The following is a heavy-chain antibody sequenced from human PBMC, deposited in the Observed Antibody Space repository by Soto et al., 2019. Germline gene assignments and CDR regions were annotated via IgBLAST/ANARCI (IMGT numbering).Heavy chain of an antibody. V-gene: IGHV4-30-2*01. CDR1: GGSISSGGYS. CDR3: ARADGGNAAFDY. D-gene: IGHD2-15*01. CDR2: IYHSGST. J-gene: IGHJ4*02. Sequence: SETLSLTCAVSGGSISSGGYSWSWIRQPPGKGLEWIGYIYHSGSTYYNPSLKSRVTISVDRSKNQFSLKLSSVTAADTAVYYCARADGGNAAFDYWGQGTLVTVSS.